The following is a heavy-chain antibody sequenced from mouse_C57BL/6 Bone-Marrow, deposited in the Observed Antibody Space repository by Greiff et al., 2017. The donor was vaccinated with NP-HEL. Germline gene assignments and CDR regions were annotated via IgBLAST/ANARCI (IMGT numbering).Heavy chain of an antibody. CDR3: ARQAYIYYYGSPFAY. Sequence: EVKLVESGGGLVQPGGSLKLSCAASGFTFSDYYMYWVRQTPEKRLEWVAYISNGGGSTYYPDTVKGRFPISRDNAKNTLYLQMSRLKSEDTAMYYCARQAYIYYYGSPFAYWGQGTLVTVSA. CDR1: GFTFSDYY. D-gene: IGHD1-1*01. V-gene: IGHV5-12*01. CDR2: ISNGGGST. J-gene: IGHJ3*01.